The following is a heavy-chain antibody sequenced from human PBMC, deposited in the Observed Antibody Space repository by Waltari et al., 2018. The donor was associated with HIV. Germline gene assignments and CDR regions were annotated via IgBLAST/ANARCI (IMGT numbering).Heavy chain of an antibody. D-gene: IGHD2-2*01. Sequence: NWVSSISSSSSYIYYADSVKGRFTISRDNAKNSLYLQMNSLRAEDTAVYYCARAVVPAANYYYYGMDVWGQGTTVTVSS. J-gene: IGHJ6*02. CDR2: ISSSSSYI. V-gene: IGHV3-21*01. CDR3: ARAVVPAANYYYYGMDV.